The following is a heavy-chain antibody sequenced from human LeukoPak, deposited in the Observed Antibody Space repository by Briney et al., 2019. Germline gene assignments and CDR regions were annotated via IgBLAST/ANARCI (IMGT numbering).Heavy chain of an antibody. V-gene: IGHV4-34*01. D-gene: IGHD3-16*02. J-gene: IGHJ4*02. Sequence: PSETLSLTCAVYGGSFSGYYWSWLRQPPGKGLEWVGEINHSGSTNYNPSLKSRVTISVDTSKNQFSLKLSSVTAADAAVYYCARGYRQFDYWGQGTLVTVSS. CDR1: GGSFSGYY. CDR2: INHSGST. CDR3: ARGYRQFDY.